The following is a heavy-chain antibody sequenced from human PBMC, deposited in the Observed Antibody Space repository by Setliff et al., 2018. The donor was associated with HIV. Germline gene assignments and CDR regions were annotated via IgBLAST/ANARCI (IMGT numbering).Heavy chain of an antibody. J-gene: IGHJ4*02. V-gene: IGHV3-66*01. Sequence: GGSLRLSCATSGFNVTSNYMNWVRQAPGGGLEWVSGIQHDGTTYYADSVKGRFSVPRDMSRNILYLQMHDLTAEDSALYYCARETGQFLLWGPGTLVTVSS. CDR2: IQHDGTT. CDR1: GFNVTSNY. D-gene: IGHD2-21*01. CDR3: ARETGQFLL.